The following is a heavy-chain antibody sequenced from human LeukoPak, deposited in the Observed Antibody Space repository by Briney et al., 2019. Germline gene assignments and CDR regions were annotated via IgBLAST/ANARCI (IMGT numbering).Heavy chain of an antibody. D-gene: IGHD2/OR15-2a*01. CDR2: ISTSSSYI. V-gene: IGHV3-21*01. CDR3: ARVSILIVPYYAFDI. Sequence: GGSLRLSCAASGFTFSKNSMNWVRQAPGKGLEWVSSISTSSSYINYADSVKGRFTISRDNAKNSMYLQMNSLRAEDTAVYYCARVSILIVPYYAFDIWGQGTMVTVSS. CDR1: GFTFSKNS. J-gene: IGHJ3*02.